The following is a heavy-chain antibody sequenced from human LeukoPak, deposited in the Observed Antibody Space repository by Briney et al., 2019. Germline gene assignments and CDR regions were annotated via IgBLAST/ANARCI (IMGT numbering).Heavy chain of an antibody. CDR1: GYTFTSYY. J-gene: IGHJ4*02. D-gene: IGHD1-26*01. Sequence: GASVRVSCKASGYTFTSYYMHWVRQAPGQGLEWMGIINPSGGSTSFAQKFQGRVTMTRDTSTSTVYMELSSLRSEDTAVYYCARAAVGATNFDYWGQGTLVTVSS. CDR3: ARAAVGATNFDY. V-gene: IGHV1-46*01. CDR2: INPSGGST.